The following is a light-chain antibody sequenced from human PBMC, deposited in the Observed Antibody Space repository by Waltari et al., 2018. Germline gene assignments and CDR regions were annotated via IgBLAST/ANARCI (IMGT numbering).Light chain of an antibody. CDR2: DKN. Sequence: QPVLTQPPSVSAAPGQKVTLSCSGSGFTIEKIHVSWYQQFPGTAPKLLIYDKNKRASGISDRFSGARSGTSATRGIAGLQSGDEAYYYCAIWAVGLSRLVFGGGTKLTVL. CDR3: AIWAVGLSRLV. J-gene: IGLJ2*01. V-gene: IGLV1-51*01. CDR1: GFTIEKIH.